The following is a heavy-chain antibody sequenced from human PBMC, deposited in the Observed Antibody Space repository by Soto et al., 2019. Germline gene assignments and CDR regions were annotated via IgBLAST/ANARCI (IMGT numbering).Heavy chain of an antibody. CDR3: ARDHRITGTGNWFDP. J-gene: IGHJ5*02. Sequence: QVQLVQSGAEVKKPGASVKVSCKASGYTFTSYGISWVRQAPGQGLEWMGWISAYNGNTNYAQKLQGRVTMTTDTSTSTDYMELRSLRSNDTAVYYCARDHRITGTGNWFDPWGQGTLVTVSS. V-gene: IGHV1-18*01. D-gene: IGHD1-20*01. CDR1: GYTFTSYG. CDR2: ISAYNGNT.